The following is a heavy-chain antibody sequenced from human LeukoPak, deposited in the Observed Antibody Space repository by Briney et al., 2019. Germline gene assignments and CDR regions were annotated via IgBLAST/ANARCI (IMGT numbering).Heavy chain of an antibody. J-gene: IGHJ5*02. CDR1: GYSISSGYY. V-gene: IGHV4-38-2*01. D-gene: IGHD6-13*01. CDR3: ARHPDGYSSSWYSSP. CDR2: IYHSGST. Sequence: SETLSLXCAVSGYSISSGYYWGWIRQPPGKGLEWIGSIYHSGSTYYKPSLKSRVTISVDTSKNQFSLKLSSVTAADTAVYYCARHPDGYSSSWYSSPWGQGTLVTVSS.